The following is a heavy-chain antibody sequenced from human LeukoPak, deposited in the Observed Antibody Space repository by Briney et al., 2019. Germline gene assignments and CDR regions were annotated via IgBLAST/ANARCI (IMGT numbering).Heavy chain of an antibody. Sequence: SETLSLTCSVSGGSISSDDYCWNWIRQHPGKGLEWIGYIYYSGSTYYNPSLKSRVALSVDTSKNQFPLKLSSLTAADTAVYYCAKSREEIRGLDAFDIWGQGTMVTVSS. D-gene: IGHD5-24*01. J-gene: IGHJ3*02. CDR1: GGSISSDDYC. V-gene: IGHV4-31*03. CDR3: AKSREEIRGLDAFDI. CDR2: IYYSGST.